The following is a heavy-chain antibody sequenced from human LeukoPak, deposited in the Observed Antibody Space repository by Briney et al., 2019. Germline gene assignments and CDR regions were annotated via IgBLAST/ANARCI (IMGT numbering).Heavy chain of an antibody. Sequence: SETLSLTCAVYGGSFSGYYWSWIRQPPGKGLEWIGEINHSGSTNYNPSLKSRVTISVDTSKNQFSLKLSSVTAADTAVYYCARELRFLEWLFSWAFDIWGQGTMATVSS. CDR3: ARELRFLEWLFSWAFDI. CDR1: GGSFSGYY. CDR2: INHSGST. V-gene: IGHV4-34*01. J-gene: IGHJ3*02. D-gene: IGHD3-3*01.